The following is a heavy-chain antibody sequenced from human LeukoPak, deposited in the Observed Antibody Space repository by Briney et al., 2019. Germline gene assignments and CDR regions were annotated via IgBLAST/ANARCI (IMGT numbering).Heavy chain of an antibody. D-gene: IGHD3-22*01. Sequence: ASVKVSCKASGYTFTSYGISWVRQAPGQGLEWMGWISAYNGNTNYAQKLQGRVTMTTDTSTSTAYMELRSLRSDDTAVYYCARDQIPYYYDSSGYPVFDYWGQGTLVTVSS. V-gene: IGHV1-18*01. CDR2: ISAYNGNT. J-gene: IGHJ4*02. CDR3: ARDQIPYYYDSSGYPVFDY. CDR1: GYTFTSYG.